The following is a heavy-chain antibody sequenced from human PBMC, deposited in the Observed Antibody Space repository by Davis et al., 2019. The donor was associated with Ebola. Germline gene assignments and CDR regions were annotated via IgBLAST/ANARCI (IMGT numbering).Heavy chain of an antibody. D-gene: IGHD3-22*01. J-gene: IGHJ4*02. Sequence: PGGSLRLSCAASGFTFSSYSMNWVRKAPGKGLEWVSGISWNSGSIGYADSVKGRFTISRDNAKNSLYLQMNSLRAEDTAVYYCARERYYYDSSGYSDYWGQGTLVTVSS. CDR1: GFTFSSYS. CDR3: ARERYYYDSSGYSDY. CDR2: ISWNSGSI. V-gene: IGHV3-48*04.